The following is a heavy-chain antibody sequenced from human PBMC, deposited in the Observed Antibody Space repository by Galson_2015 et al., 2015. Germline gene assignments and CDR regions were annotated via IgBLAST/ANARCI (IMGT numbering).Heavy chain of an antibody. D-gene: IGHD2-2*01. CDR2: ITATSDST. CDR3: AKDPHASNWFFDL. Sequence: SLRLSCAASGFTFSNYAMSWVRQAPGKGLELVSAITATSDSTFYADSVKGRFTVSRDNSNNRMYLQMNSLRAEDTAVYSCAKDPHASNWFFDLWGRGTLVTVSS. CDR1: GFTFSNYA. J-gene: IGHJ2*01. V-gene: IGHV3-23*01.